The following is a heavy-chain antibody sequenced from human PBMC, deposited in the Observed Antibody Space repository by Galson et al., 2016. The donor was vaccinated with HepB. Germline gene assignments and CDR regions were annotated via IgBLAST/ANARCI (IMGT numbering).Heavy chain of an antibody. Sequence: SVKVSCKASGYTFTTHGFSWVRQAPGQGLEWMGWISTYSGNTDYAEKFQGRVTMTTDTSTSTAYMELRSLRSDDTAVYYCARAGNGGVTSLMDVWGQGTTVTVSS. CDR1: GYTFTTHG. J-gene: IGHJ6*02. D-gene: IGHD2-8*02. CDR2: ISTYSGNT. CDR3: ARAGNGGVTSLMDV. V-gene: IGHV1-18*01.